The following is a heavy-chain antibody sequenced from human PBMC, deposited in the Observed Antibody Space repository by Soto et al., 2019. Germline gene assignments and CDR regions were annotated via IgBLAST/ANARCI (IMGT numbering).Heavy chain of an antibody. Sequence: EVQLAESGGGLVQPGGSLRLSCAASGFTFSSYWMHWVRQAPGKGRVWVSRLNTDGSSATYADSVKGRFTISRDNAKNTLYLQMNSLRAEDTAVYYCAGNGNFYYYGMDVWGQGTTVTVSS. J-gene: IGHJ6*02. CDR1: GFTFSSYW. CDR2: LNTDGSSA. V-gene: IGHV3-74*01. CDR3: AGNGNFYYYGMDV.